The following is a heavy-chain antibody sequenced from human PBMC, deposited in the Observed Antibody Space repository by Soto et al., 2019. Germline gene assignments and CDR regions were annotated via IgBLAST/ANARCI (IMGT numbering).Heavy chain of an antibody. CDR1: GGTFSSYA. J-gene: IGHJ4*02. CDR2: IIPIFGTA. Sequence: QVQLVQSGAEVKKPGSSVKVSCKASGGTFSSYAISWVRQAPGQGLEWMGGIIPIFGTANYAQKFQGRVTITADESTSTAYMELSSLRSEDTVVYYCARGDYYDSSGYYTDFDYWGQGTLVTVSS. CDR3: ARGDYYDSSGYYTDFDY. D-gene: IGHD3-22*01. V-gene: IGHV1-69*12.